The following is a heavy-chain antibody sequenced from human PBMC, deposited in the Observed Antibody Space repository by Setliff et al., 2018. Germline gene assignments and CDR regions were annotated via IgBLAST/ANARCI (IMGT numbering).Heavy chain of an antibody. D-gene: IGHD3-3*01. CDR1: GDSISNYY. CDR2: IYVTEST. J-gene: IGHJ3*02. V-gene: IGHV4-4*07. Sequence: SETLSLTCTVSGDSISNYYWNWIRQPAGKGLEWIGRIYVTESTKYNPSLKSRVTLSIDTSKNHFSLKLRSVTAADTAVYYCASPRRDDLDSPFDAFDIWGQGTKVTVSS. CDR3: ASPRRDDLDSPFDAFDI.